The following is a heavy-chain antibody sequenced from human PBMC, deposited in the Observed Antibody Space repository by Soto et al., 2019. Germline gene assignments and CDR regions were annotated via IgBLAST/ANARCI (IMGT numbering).Heavy chain of an antibody. J-gene: IGHJ5*02. D-gene: IGHD2-8*01. CDR1: GGSFSGYY. CDR3: ASVYCTNGVCYDNWFDP. V-gene: IGHV4-34*01. CDR2: INHSGST. Sequence: SETLSLTCAVYGGSFSGYYWSWIRQPPGKGLEWIGEINHSGSTNYNPSLKSRVTISVDTAKNQFSLKLSSVTAADTAVYYCASVYCTNGVCYDNWFDPWGQGTLVTVSS.